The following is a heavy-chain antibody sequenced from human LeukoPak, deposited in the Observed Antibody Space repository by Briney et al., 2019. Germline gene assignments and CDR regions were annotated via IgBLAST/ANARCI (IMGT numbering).Heavy chain of an antibody. Sequence: GGSLRLSCTASGFTFNRDWTAWVRQAPGKGLEWVANIKEDGSEKNYVDSVKGRFTIYRDNAENSVYLQMNDLRAEDTGVYYCVTKEPSTSGWSYWGQGTLVTVSS. CDR3: VTKEPSTSGWSY. V-gene: IGHV3-7*01. CDR1: GFTFNRDW. D-gene: IGHD6-19*01. CDR2: IKEDGSEK. J-gene: IGHJ4*02.